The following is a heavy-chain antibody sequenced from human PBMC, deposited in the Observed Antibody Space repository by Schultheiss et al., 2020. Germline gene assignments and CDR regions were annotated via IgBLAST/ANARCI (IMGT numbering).Heavy chain of an antibody. V-gene: IGHV3-33*01. Sequence: GGSLRLSCAASGFTFSSYGMHWVRQAPGKGLEWVAVIWYDGSNKYYADSVKGRFTISRDNSKNTLYLQTNSLRAEDTAVYYCATGITTVWFDPWGQGTLVTVSS. D-gene: IGHD4-17*01. CDR3: ATGITTVWFDP. J-gene: IGHJ5*02. CDR2: IWYDGSNK. CDR1: GFTFSSYG.